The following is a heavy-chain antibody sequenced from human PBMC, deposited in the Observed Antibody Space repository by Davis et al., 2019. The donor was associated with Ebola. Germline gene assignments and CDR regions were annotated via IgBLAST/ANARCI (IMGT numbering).Heavy chain of an antibody. D-gene: IGHD2-15*01. CDR3: ARGVAANSNYYYYMDV. CDR1: GGSISTYY. V-gene: IGHV4-59*01. J-gene: IGHJ6*03. Sequence: PSETLSLTCTVSGGSISTYYWSWVRQPPGKGLEWIGYIYYSGSTNYNPSLKTRVTISVDTSKNQFSLKLNSVTAADTAVYYCARGVAANSNYYYYMDVWGEGTTVTVSS. CDR2: IYYSGST.